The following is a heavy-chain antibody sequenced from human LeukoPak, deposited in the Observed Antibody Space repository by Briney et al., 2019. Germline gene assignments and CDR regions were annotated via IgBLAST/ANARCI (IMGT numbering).Heavy chain of an antibody. V-gene: IGHV4-39*01. J-gene: IGHJ4*02. CDR3: ARYGGTNTPFDY. Sequence: PPETLSLTCTVSGGSISSSSYYWGWIRQPPGKGLEWIGSIYYSGSTYYNPSLKSRVTISVDTSKNQFSLKLSSVTAADTAVYYCARYGGTNTPFDYWGQGTLVTVSS. D-gene: IGHD2-15*01. CDR1: GGSISSSSYY. CDR2: IYYSGST.